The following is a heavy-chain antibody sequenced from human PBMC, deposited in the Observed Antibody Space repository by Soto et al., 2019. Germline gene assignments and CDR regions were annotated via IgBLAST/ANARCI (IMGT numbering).Heavy chain of an antibody. CDR2: IIPIFGTA. D-gene: IGHD5-18*01. Sequence: QVQLVQSGAEVKKPGSSVKVSCKASGGTFSSYAISWVRQAPGQGLEWMGGIIPIFGTANYAQKFQGRVTITADESTSTAYMELSSLRSEDTAVYYCARIGYSYGLREYYYYYGMDVWGQGTTVTVSS. J-gene: IGHJ6*02. CDR1: GGTFSSYA. CDR3: ARIGYSYGLREYYYYYGMDV. V-gene: IGHV1-69*01.